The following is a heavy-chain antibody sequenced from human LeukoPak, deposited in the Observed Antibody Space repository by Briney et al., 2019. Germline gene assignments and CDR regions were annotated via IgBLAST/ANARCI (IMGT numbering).Heavy chain of an antibody. CDR1: GGSISSSSYY. CDR3: ARDLAMSWFDP. V-gene: IGHV4-39*07. CDR2: IYYSGST. Sequence: SETLSLTCTVSGGSISSSSYYWGWIRQPPGKGLEWIGSIYYSGSTYYNPSLKSRVTMSVDTSKNQFSLKPSSVTAADTAVYYCARDLAMSWFDPWGQGTLVTVSS. J-gene: IGHJ5*02.